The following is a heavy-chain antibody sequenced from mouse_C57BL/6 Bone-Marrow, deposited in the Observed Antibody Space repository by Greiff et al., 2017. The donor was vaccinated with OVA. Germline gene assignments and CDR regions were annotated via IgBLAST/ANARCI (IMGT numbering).Heavy chain of an antibody. J-gene: IGHJ4*01. CDR3: TRVDWDAMDY. Sequence: EVKLVESGEGLVKPGGSLKLSCAASGFPFSSYAMSWFRQTPENRLEWVAYISSGGDYIYFADTVKGRFTISRDNARNTLYLQMSSLKSEDTAMYYCTRVDWDAMDYWGQGTSVTVSS. D-gene: IGHD4-1*01. CDR2: ISSGGDYI. V-gene: IGHV5-9-1*02. CDR1: GFPFSSYA.